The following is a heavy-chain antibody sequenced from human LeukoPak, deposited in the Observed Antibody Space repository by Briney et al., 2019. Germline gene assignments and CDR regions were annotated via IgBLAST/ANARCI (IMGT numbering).Heavy chain of an antibody. V-gene: IGHV3-7*03. D-gene: IGHD3-22*01. CDR1: GFTFSSYW. J-gene: IGHJ4*02. Sequence: GGSLRLSCAASGFTFSSYWISWVRQAPGKGLEWVANIKQDASEKYYVDSVKGRFTISRDNSKNTLYLQMNSLRAEDTAVYYCAKDPVGYYYDSSGYLPHFDYWGQGTLVTVSS. CDR2: IKQDASEK. CDR3: AKDPVGYYYDSSGYLPHFDY.